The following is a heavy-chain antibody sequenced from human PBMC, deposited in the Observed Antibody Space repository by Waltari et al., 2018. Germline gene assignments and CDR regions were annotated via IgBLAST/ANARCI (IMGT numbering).Heavy chain of an antibody. D-gene: IGHD2-15*01. CDR3: ARKGYCSGGSCHGADAFDI. Sequence: EVQLVESGGGLVKPGGSLRLSCAASGFTFSSYSMNWVRQAPGKGLEWVSSISSSSSYIYYADSVKGRFTNSRDNAKNSLYLQMNSLRAEDTAVYYCARKGYCSGGSCHGADAFDIWGQGTMVTVSS. J-gene: IGHJ3*02. CDR2: ISSSSSYI. V-gene: IGHV3-21*03. CDR1: GFTFSSYS.